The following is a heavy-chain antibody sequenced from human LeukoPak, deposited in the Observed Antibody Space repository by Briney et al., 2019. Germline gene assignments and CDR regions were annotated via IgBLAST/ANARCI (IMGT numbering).Heavy chain of an antibody. CDR1: GYTFTSYG. V-gene: IGHV1-18*01. D-gene: IGHD3-10*01. CDR2: ISAYNGNT. CDR3: ASFGGDYFDY. Sequence: GASVKVSCKASGYTFTSYGISWVRQAPGQGLEWMGWISAYNGNTNYAQKPQGRITMTTDTSTSTAYMELRSLRSDDTAVYYYASFGGDYFDYWGQGTLVTVSS. J-gene: IGHJ4*02.